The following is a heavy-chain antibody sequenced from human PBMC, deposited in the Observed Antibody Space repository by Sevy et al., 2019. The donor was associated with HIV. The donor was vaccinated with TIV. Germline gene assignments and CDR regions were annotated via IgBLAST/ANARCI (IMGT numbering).Heavy chain of an antibody. CDR3: ARDRDGSGSSGGYGMDV. D-gene: IGHD3-10*01. V-gene: IGHV3-21*01. J-gene: IGHJ6*02. CDR2: ISSSSSNI. CDR1: GITFSYCS. Sequence: GGSLRLSCVGSGITFSYCSMNWVRQAPGKGLEWVSSISSSSSNIYYADSLKGRFTISRDNAKKSLYLQMNSLRAEDTAVYYCARDRDGSGSSGGYGMDVWGQGTTVTVSS.